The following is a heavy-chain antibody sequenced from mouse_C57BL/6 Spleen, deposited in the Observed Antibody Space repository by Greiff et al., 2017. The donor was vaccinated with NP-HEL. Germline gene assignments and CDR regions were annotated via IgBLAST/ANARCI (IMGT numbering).Heavy chain of an antibody. Sequence: VHLVESGPELVKPGASVKLSCKASGYTFTSYDINWVKQRPGQGLEWIGWIYPRDGSTKYNEKFKGKATLTVDTSSSTAYMELHSLTSEDSAVYFCARGYYKGYFDVWGTGTTVTVSS. J-gene: IGHJ1*03. CDR3: ARGYYKGYFDV. CDR2: IYPRDGST. V-gene: IGHV1-85*01. CDR1: GYTFTSYD. D-gene: IGHD1-1*01.